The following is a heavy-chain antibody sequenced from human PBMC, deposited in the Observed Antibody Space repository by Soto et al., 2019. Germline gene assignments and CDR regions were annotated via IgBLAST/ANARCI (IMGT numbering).Heavy chain of an antibody. D-gene: IGHD3-22*01. Sequence: GGSLRLSCAASGFTFSSYEMMWVRQAPGTGLEWVSFIHNSRGTTYYADSVKGRFTISRDNAQNSLYLQMSSLRAEDTAVYYCATSLSGYYYSYWGQGTLVTVSS. CDR1: GFTFSSYE. J-gene: IGHJ4*02. CDR3: ATSLSGYYYSY. CDR2: IHNSRGTT. V-gene: IGHV3-48*03.